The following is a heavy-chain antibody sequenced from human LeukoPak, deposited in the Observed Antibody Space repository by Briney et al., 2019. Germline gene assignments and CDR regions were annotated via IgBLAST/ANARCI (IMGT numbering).Heavy chain of an antibody. CDR1: GGSMGSYF. CDR2: ISKSGST. J-gene: IGHJ5*02. V-gene: IGHV4-59*01. CDR3: ARGALNWFDP. Sequence: PSETLSLTCTVSGGSMGSYFWSWIRQPPGKGLEWIGYISKSGSTNNNPALKSRVTISIDTSKNQFSLKVTSVTAADTAVYYCARGALNWFDPWGQGTLVTVSS.